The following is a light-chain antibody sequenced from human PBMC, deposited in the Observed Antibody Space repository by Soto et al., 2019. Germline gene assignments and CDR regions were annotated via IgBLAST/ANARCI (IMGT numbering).Light chain of an antibody. CDR3: QQHSHWPPWT. Sequence: EVVLTQYPATLSLSPGELATLSCRASQNVRTFLDWYQQKPGQAPRLLIYGASNRATDIPARFSGSGSGTDFTLTISSLEPEDFAVYYCQQHSHWPPWTFGQGTRVEIQ. J-gene: IGKJ1*01. V-gene: IGKV3-11*01. CDR2: GAS. CDR1: QNVRTF.